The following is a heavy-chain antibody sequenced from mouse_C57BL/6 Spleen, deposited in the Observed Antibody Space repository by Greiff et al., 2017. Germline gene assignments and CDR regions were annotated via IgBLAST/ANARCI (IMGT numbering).Heavy chain of an antibody. D-gene: IGHD2-4*01. CDR2: IYPGDGDT. Sequence: QVQLQQSGPELVKPGASVKISCKASGYAFSSSWMNWVKQRPGKGLEWIGRIYPGDGDTNYNGKFKGKATLTADKSSSTAYMHLSSLTSEDAAVYFCARGMGSYDYDAFSYAMDYWGQGTSVTVSS. CDR1: GYAFSSSW. V-gene: IGHV1-82*01. J-gene: IGHJ4*01. CDR3: ARGMGSYDYDAFSYAMDY.